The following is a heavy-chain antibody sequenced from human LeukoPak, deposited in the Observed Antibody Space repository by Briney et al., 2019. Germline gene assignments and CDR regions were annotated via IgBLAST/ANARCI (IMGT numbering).Heavy chain of an antibody. J-gene: IGHJ4*02. V-gene: IGHV1-2*02. D-gene: IGHD4-17*01. CDR3: ARLSDYGDYGDY. CDR2: INPNSGGT. Sequence: ASVKVSCKASGYTFTGYYLHWVRQAPGQGLEWMGWINPNSGGTNYAQKFQGRVTMTRDTSISTAYMELSRLRSDDTAVYYCARLSDYGDYGDYWGQGTLVTVSS. CDR1: GYTFTGYY.